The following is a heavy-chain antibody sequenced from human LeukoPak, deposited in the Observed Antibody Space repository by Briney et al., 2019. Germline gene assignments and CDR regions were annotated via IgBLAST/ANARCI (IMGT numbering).Heavy chain of an antibody. CDR3: ARGGFYGPDNY. J-gene: IGHJ4*02. V-gene: IGHV1-2*02. CDR2: INPNSGGT. CDR1: GYPFTDYY. Sequence: ASVKVSCKASGYPFTDYYMHWVRQAPGQGLEWMGWINPNSGGTNHAQNFQGRVTMTRDTSISTAYMELSRLTSDDTAVYYCARGGFYGPDNYWGQGTLVTVSS. D-gene: IGHD2/OR15-2a*01.